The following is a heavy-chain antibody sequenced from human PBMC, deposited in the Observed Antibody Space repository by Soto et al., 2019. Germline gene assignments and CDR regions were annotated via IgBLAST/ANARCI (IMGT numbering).Heavy chain of an antibody. Sequence: GASVKVSCKASGYTFTGYYMHWVRQAPGQGLEWMGWINPNSGGTNYAQKFQGWVTMTRDTSISTAYVELSRLRSDDTAVYYCARSTATVAYYYYYGMDVWGQGTTVTVSS. J-gene: IGHJ6*02. CDR2: INPNSGGT. CDR1: GYTFTGYY. D-gene: IGHD4-17*01. CDR3: ARSTATVAYYYYYGMDV. V-gene: IGHV1-2*04.